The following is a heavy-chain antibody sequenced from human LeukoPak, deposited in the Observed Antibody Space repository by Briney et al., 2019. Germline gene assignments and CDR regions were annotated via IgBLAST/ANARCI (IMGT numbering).Heavy chain of an antibody. Sequence: ASVKVSCKASGDTFSSYYMHWVRQAPGQGLEWMGIINPSGSSITYAQMFQGRVTMTGDMSTSTVYMELSSLRSEDTSVYYCARGRHYYESSDYYYEGDAFDVWGQGTMVTVSS. V-gene: IGHV1-46*01. CDR2: INPSGSSI. CDR3: ARGRHYYESSDYYYEGDAFDV. CDR1: GDTFSSYY. D-gene: IGHD3-22*01. J-gene: IGHJ3*01.